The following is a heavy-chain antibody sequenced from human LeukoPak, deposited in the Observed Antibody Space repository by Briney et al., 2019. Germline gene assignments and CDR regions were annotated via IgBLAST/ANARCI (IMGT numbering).Heavy chain of an antibody. CDR1: GFTFSSYS. D-gene: IGHD5-18*01. CDR2: ISSSSSYI. CDR3: AKARRGYSYGWVY. V-gene: IGHV3-21*04. Sequence: GGSLRLSCAASGFTFSSYSMNWVRQAPGKGLEWVSSISSSSSYIYYADSVKGRFTISRDNSKNTVYLQMNSLRAEDTAEYYCAKARRGYSYGWVYWGQGTLVTVSS. J-gene: IGHJ4*02.